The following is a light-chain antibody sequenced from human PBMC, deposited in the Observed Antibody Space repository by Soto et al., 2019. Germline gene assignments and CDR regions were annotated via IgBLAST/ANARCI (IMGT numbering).Light chain of an antibody. CDR2: EVS. J-gene: IGLJ1*01. V-gene: IGLV2-8*01. CDR1: SSDVGGYNY. CDR3: SSYSGTNYHYV. Sequence: QSVLTQPPSASGSFGQSVTISCTGTSSDVGGYNYVSWYQQHPGKAPKLMIYEVSERPSGVPDRFSGSKSGNTASLTVSGLQADDEADYYSSSYSGTNYHYVFGPGTKVTVL.